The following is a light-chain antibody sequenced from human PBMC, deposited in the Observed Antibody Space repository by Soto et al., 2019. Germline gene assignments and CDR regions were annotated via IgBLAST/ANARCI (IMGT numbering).Light chain of an antibody. CDR3: MQALQTVT. CDR2: LGS. Sequence: DIVMTQSPLSLPVTPGEPASISCRSSQSLLHSNGYNYLDWYLQKPGQSPQLLIYLGSNRDSGVPDKFSRSGSGTDFTLKISRVEAEDVGVYYCMQALQTVTFGPRTKVHIK. V-gene: IGKV2-28*01. J-gene: IGKJ3*01. CDR1: QSLLHSNGYNY.